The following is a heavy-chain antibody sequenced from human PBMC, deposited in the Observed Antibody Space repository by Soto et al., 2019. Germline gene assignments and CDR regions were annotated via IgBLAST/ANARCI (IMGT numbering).Heavy chain of an antibody. Sequence: PGGSLRLSGTASGFTFSNYEMNWVRQAPGKGLEWISYISTSAAAKYYADSVQGRFTISRDNAKNSLYLQMYGLRAEDTAVYYCASLLTTVNYNAKYGMDVWGQGTPVPVSS. CDR3: ASLLTTVNYNAKYGMDV. CDR2: ISTSAAAK. V-gene: IGHV3-48*03. J-gene: IGHJ6*02. D-gene: IGHD3-10*01. CDR1: GFTFSNYE.